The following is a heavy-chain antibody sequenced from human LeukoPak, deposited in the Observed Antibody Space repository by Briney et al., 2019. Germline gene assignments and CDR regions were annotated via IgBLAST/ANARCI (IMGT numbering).Heavy chain of an antibody. CDR2: ISSSGSTI. J-gene: IGHJ6*04. CDR1: GFTFSSYE. V-gene: IGHV3-48*03. CDR3: AELGITMIGGV. Sequence: PGGSLRLSCSASGFTFSSYEMNWVRQAPGKGLEWVSYISSSGSTIYYADSVKGRFTISRDNAKNSLYLQMNSLRAEDTAVYYCAELGITMIGGVWGRGTTVTISS. D-gene: IGHD3-10*02.